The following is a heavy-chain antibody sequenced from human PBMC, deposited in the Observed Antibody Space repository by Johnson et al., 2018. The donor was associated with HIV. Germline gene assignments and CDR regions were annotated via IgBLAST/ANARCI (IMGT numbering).Heavy chain of an antibody. V-gene: IGHV3-66*01. CDR2: IYSGGNT. CDR1: GFTVSYNY. J-gene: IGHJ3*01. CDR3: ARGYGDYSDFFDV. Sequence: VQLVESGGGVVQPGRSLRLSCAVSGFTVSYNYMNWVRQAPGKGLEWVSVIYSGGNTFYADSVQGRFTISRDNSKNTLDLHMNSLRVEDTAVYYCARGYGDYSDFFDVWGQGTMVTVSS. D-gene: IGHD4-17*01.